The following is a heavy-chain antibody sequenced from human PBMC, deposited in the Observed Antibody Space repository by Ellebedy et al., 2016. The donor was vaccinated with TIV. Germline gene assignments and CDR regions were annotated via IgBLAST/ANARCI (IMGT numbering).Heavy chain of an antibody. D-gene: IGHD2-2*01. CDR2: VIPILGIA. CDR1: GGTFSSYA. J-gene: IGHJ6*03. V-gene: IGHV1-69*10. CDR3: ASRQFDTRQYYYMDV. Sequence: ASVKVSCKASGGTFSSYAISWVRQAPGQGLEWMGGVIPILGIANYAQKFQGRVTITADKSTSTAYMELSSLRSEVTAVYYCASRQFDTRQYYYMDVWGKGTTVTVSS.